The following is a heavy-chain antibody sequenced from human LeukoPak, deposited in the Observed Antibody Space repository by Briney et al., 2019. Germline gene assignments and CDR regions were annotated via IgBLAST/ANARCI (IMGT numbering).Heavy chain of an antibody. D-gene: IGHD3-22*01. Sequence: SETLSLTCTVSGGAISSYYWSWIRQPPGKGLEWIGYIYYSGSSNYNPSLKSRVTISVDTSKNQFSLKLSSVTAADTAVYYCASCDRGWFDPWGQGTLVTVSS. V-gene: IGHV4-59*01. J-gene: IGHJ5*02. CDR3: ASCDRGWFDP. CDR2: IYYSGSS. CDR1: GGAISSYY.